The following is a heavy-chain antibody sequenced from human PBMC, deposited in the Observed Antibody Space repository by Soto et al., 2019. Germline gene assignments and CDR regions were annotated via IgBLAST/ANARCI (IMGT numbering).Heavy chain of an antibody. CDR1: GGSITSDYSC. J-gene: IGHJ5*02. V-gene: IGHV4-30-4*02. CDR3: ARDRAAIFGVNWFDP. CDR2: IFDSGTT. Sequence: SETLSLTCTVSGGSITSDYSCWSWIHQPPGEGLEWIGHIFDSGTTYSNPSLKSQVAISLDTSKNQFSLKLSSVTAADTAVYYCARDRAAIFGVNWFDPWGQGTLVTAPQ. D-gene: IGHD3-3*01.